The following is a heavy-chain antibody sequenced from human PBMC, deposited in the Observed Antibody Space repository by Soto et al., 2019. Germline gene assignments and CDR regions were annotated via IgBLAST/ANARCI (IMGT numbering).Heavy chain of an antibody. CDR3: ASGYCSSTSCYRGLQNYYYYYGMDV. D-gene: IGHD2-2*02. CDR2: ISAYNGNT. V-gene: IGHV1-18*04. CDR1: GYTFTSYG. Sequence: ASVKVSCKASGYTFTSYGISWARQAPGQGLEWMGWISAYNGNTNYAQKLQGRVTMTTDTSTSTAYMELRSLRSDDTAVYYCASGYCSSTSCYRGLQNYYYYYGMDVWGQGTTVTVSS. J-gene: IGHJ6*02.